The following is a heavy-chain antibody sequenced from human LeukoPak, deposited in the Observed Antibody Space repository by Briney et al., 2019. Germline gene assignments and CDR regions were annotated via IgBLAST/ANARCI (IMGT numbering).Heavy chain of an antibody. Sequence: SETLSLTCTVSGGSISSYYWSWIRQPPGKGLEWIGYIYYRGSTNCNPSLKSRVTISVDTSKNQFSLKLSSVTAADTAVYYCARTDIVVVPAATGIYYYYYGMDVWGQGTTVTVSS. V-gene: IGHV4-59*08. CDR1: GGSISSYY. D-gene: IGHD2-2*01. CDR3: ARTDIVVVPAATGIYYYYYGMDV. J-gene: IGHJ6*02. CDR2: IYYRGST.